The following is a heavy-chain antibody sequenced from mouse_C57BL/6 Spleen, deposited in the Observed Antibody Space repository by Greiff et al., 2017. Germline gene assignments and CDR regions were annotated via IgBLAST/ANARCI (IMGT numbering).Heavy chain of an antibody. V-gene: IGHV1-42*01. CDR2: INPSTGGT. J-gene: IGHJ4*01. CDR3: ARDLQLRLTYYYAMDY. Sequence: EVQLQQSGPELVKPGASVKISCKASGYSFTGYYMNWVKQSPEKSLEWIGEINPSTGGTTYNQKFKAKATLTVDKSSSTAYMQLKSLTSEDSAVYDCARDLQLRLTYYYAMDYWGQGTSVTVSS. CDR1: GYSFTGYY. D-gene: IGHD3-2*02.